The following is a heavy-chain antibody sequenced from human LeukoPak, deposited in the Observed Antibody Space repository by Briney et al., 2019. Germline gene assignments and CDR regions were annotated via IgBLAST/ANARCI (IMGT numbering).Heavy chain of an antibody. D-gene: IGHD2/OR15-2a*01. CDR1: GYTFTGYY. V-gene: IGHV1-2*02. J-gene: IGHJ3*02. CDR3: ARGASSLGLSMSYLRNDAFDI. CDR2: INPNSGGT. Sequence: PWASVKVSCKASGYTFTGYYMHWVRQAPGQGLEWMGWINPNSGGTNYAQKFQGRVTITTDESTSTAYMELSSLRSEDTAVYYCARGASSLGLSMSYLRNDAFDIWGQGTMVTVSS.